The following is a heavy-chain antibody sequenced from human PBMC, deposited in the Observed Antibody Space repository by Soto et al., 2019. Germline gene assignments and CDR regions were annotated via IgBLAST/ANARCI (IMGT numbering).Heavy chain of an antibody. V-gene: IGHV4-59*01. D-gene: IGHD6-6*01. CDR1: GGSISSYY. CDR2: IYYSGST. J-gene: IGHJ5*02. CDR3: AREEYSSSSYNLFDP. Sequence: SETLSLTCTVSGGSISSYYWSWIRQPPGKGLEWIGYIYYSGSTNYNPSLKSRVTISVDTSKNQFSLKLSSVTAADTAVYYCAREEYSSSSYNLFDPWGQGTLVTVSS.